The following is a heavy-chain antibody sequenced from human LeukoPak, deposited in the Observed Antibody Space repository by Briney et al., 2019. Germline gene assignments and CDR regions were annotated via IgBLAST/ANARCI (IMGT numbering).Heavy chain of an antibody. D-gene: IGHD3-22*01. J-gene: IGHJ4*02. CDR3: AREGGMIEQTPI. Sequence: GGSLRLSCAASGFTFSSYAMSWVRQAPGKGLEWVSAISGSGGSTYYADSVKGRFTISRDNAKNSLYLQMNSLRAEDTAVYYCAREGGMIEQTPIWGQGTLVTVSS. V-gene: IGHV3-23*01. CDR1: GFTFSSYA. CDR2: ISGSGGST.